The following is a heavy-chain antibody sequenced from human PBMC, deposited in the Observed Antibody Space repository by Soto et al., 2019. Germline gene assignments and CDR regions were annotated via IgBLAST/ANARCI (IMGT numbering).Heavy chain of an antibody. J-gene: IGHJ4*02. CDR1: GFTFSSYG. CDR2: IWYDGSNK. CDR3: ARDSHRNSSWYFDY. D-gene: IGHD6-13*01. V-gene: IGHV3-33*01. Sequence: QVQLVESGGGVVQPGRPLRLSCAASGFTFSSYGMHWVRQAPGKGLEWVAVIWYDGSNKYYADSVKGRFTISRDNSKNTLYLQMNSLRAEDTAVYYCARDSHRNSSWYFDYWGQGTLVTVSS.